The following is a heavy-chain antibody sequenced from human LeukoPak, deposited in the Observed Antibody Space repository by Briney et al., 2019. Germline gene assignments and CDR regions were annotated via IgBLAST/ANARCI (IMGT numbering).Heavy chain of an antibody. CDR1: GFTFSNAW. V-gene: IGHV3-15*01. D-gene: IGHD6-13*01. Sequence: GGSLRLSCAASGFTFSNAWMNWVRQAPGKGLEWVGRVKSKAATATTDYAAPLKGRFTISRDDSKNTLYLHMNSLKTEDTAVYYCATYIPGSSNIIDYWGQGTLVTVSS. CDR2: VKSKAATATT. CDR3: ATYIPGSSNIIDY. J-gene: IGHJ4*02.